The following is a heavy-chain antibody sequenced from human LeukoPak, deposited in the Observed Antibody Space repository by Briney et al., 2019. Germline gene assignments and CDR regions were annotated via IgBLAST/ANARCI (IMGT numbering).Heavy chain of an antibody. CDR1: GGSISSYY. J-gene: IGHJ5*02. Sequence: DPSETLSLTCTVSGGSISSYYWGWIRQPPGKGLEWIGSMYHSGSTYNNPSLKSRVTISVDTSKNQFSLKLSSVTAADTAVYYCARSSRVARNWFDPWGQGTLVTVSS. CDR3: ARSSRVARNWFDP. V-gene: IGHV4-38-2*02. CDR2: MYHSGST. D-gene: IGHD2-15*01.